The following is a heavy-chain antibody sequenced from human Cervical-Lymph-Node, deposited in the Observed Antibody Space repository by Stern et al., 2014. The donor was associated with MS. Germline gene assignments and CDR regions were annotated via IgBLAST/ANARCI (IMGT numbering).Heavy chain of an antibody. CDR1: GFTFSSYG. D-gene: IGHD3-22*01. CDR3: ARDAYYYDSSGYYLFDY. CDR2: IWYDGSNK. J-gene: IGHJ4*02. V-gene: IGHV3-33*01. Sequence: DQLVESGGGVVQPGRSLRLSCAASGFTFSSYGMHWVRQAPGKGLEWVAVIWYDGSNKYYADSVKGRFTISRDNSKNTLYLQMNSLRAEDTAVYYCARDAYYYDSSGYYLFDYWGQGTLVTVSS.